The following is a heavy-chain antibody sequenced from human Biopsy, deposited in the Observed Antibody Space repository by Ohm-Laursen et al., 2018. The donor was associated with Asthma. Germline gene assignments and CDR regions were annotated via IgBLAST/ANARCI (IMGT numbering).Heavy chain of an antibody. CDR3: ARTYYDFLTGQVNDAFDM. Sequence: ESLKISCKASGYTFINYAIHWVRQAPGQRLEWMGWINAGNGNTKYSQKFQGRVTISRDTSASTAYMDLSSLRSEDTAVYYCARTYYDFLTGQVNDAFDMWGQGTMVTVSS. J-gene: IGHJ3*02. D-gene: IGHD3-9*01. V-gene: IGHV1-3*01. CDR2: INAGNGNT. CDR1: GYTFINYA.